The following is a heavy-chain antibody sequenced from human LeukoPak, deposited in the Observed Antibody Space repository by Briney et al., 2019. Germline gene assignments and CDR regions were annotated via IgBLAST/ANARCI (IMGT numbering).Heavy chain of an antibody. J-gene: IGHJ6*03. D-gene: IGHD6-6*01. CDR1: GFTFSSYS. V-gene: IGHV3-21*01. CDR3: AKVGGSSSSHYYYYMDV. CDR2: ISSSSSYI. Sequence: GSLRLSCAASGFTFSSYSMNWVRQAPGKGLEWVSSISSSSSYIYYADSVKGRFTISRDNSKNTLYLQMNSLRAEDTAVYYCAKVGGSSSSHYYYYMDVWGKGTTVTVSS.